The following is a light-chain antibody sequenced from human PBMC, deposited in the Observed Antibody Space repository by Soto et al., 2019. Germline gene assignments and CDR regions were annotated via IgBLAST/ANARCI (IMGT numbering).Light chain of an antibody. V-gene: IGKV1-39*01. J-gene: IGKJ1*01. CDR2: AAS. CDR3: QQSYSTPWT. CDR1: QSIRSY. Sequence: DMQITQSPSSLSASVGDRVTITCRASQSIRSYLNWYQQKPGKAPKILIYAASSLQSGVPSRFSGSGAGTDCTLTISSLQPEDFATYYCQQSYSTPWTFGQGTKVDI.